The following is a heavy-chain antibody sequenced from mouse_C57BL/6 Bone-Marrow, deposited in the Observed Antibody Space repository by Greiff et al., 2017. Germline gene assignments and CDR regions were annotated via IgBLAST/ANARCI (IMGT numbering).Heavy chain of an antibody. Sequence: QVQLQQSGAELVKPGASVKISCKASGYAFSSYWMNWVKQRPGKGLEWIGQIYPGDGDTNYNGKFKGKATLTADKSSSTAYMQLSSLTSEDSAVYFCARSDIYDCGSRGLAGFAYWGQGTLVTVSA. D-gene: IGHD1-1*01. V-gene: IGHV1-80*01. CDR3: ARSDIYDCGSRGLAGFAY. CDR2: IYPGDGDT. CDR1: GYAFSSYW. J-gene: IGHJ3*01.